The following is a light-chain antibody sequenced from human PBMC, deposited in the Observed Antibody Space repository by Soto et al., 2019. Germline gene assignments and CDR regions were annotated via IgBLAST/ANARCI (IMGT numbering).Light chain of an antibody. CDR3: QQYGDSLLT. CDR2: HAS. Sequence: ENVLTQSPGTLSLSPGERATLSCRASQSISSSYLAWYQQQPGQTPRLLIYHASNRATGIPDWFSGSGSGTDFTLTISRLEPEDFAVDYCQQYGDSLLTFGGGAKVEIK. J-gene: IGKJ4*01. CDR1: QSISSSY. V-gene: IGKV3-20*01.